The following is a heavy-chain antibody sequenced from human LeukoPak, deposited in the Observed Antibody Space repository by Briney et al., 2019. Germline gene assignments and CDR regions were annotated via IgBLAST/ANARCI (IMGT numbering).Heavy chain of an antibody. J-gene: IGHJ4*02. CDR1: GYPFTDYY. Sequence: ASVKVSFKASGYPFTDYYLHWVRQAPGQGGEWMGWINPISCFTNYAQKFQGRVTMTRDTSISTAYMELSRLSSDDTAVYYCARLADCSSSSCRSFDYWGQGTLVTVSS. V-gene: IGHV1-2*02. CDR3: ARLADCSSSSCRSFDY. D-gene: IGHD2-2*01. CDR2: INPISCFT.